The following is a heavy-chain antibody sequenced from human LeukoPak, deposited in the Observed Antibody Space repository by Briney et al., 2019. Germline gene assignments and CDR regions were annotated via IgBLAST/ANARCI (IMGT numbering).Heavy chain of an antibody. J-gene: IGHJ3*02. V-gene: IGHV3-48*04. Sequence: GRSLRLSCAASGFTFSSYAMHWVRQAPGKGLEWVSYISSSGSTIYYADSVKGRFTISRDNAKNSLYLQMDSLRAEDTAVYYCARDLLSGSSGAFDIWGQGTMVTVSS. D-gene: IGHD1-26*01. CDR3: ARDLLSGSSGAFDI. CDR1: GFTFSSYA. CDR2: ISSSGSTI.